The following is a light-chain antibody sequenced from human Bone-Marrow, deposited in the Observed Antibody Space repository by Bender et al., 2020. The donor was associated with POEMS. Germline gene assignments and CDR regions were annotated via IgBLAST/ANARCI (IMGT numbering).Light chain of an antibody. J-gene: IGLJ3*02. V-gene: IGLV1-40*01. CDR3: QSYDSSLSAWV. CDR1: SSNIGARYD. Sequence: QSVLTQPPSVSGAPGQRVTISCIGSSSNIGARYDVHWYQQVPGTAPKLLIYGNTNRPSGVPDRFSGSKSGASASLAITGLQAEDEADYYCQSYDSSLSAWVFGGGTKLTV. CDR2: GNT.